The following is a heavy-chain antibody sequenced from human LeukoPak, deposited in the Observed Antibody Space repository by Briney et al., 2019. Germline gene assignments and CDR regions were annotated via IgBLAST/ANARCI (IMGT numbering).Heavy chain of an antibody. CDR1: GYTFTSYG. CDR2: ISACNGYT. D-gene: IGHD3-10*01. V-gene: IGHV1-18*04. Sequence: GASVKVSCKASGYTFTSYGISWVRRAPGLGLEWMGWISACNGYTNYAQKLQGRVTMTTDTSTSTAYMELRSLRSDDTAVYYCARVRHYGSGSYYRPSNFDYWGQGTLVTVSS. CDR3: ARVRHYGSGSYYRPSNFDY. J-gene: IGHJ4*02.